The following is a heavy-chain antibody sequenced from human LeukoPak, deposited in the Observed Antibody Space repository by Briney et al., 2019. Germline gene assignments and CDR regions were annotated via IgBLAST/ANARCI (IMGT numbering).Heavy chain of an antibody. Sequence: SQTLSLTCTVSGGSISSATYYWSWIRQPPGKGLEWIGYIYYSGSTNYNPSLKSRVTISVDTSKNQFSLKLSSVTAADTAVYYCARVITEFDYWGQGTLVTVSS. J-gene: IGHJ4*02. CDR2: IYYSGST. CDR1: GGSISSATYY. CDR3: ARVITEFDY. V-gene: IGHV4-61*01. D-gene: IGHD3-22*01.